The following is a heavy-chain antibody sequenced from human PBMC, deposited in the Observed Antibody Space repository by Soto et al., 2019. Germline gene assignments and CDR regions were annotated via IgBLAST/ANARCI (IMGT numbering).Heavy chain of an antibody. V-gene: IGHV4-34*01. Sequence: SETLSLTCAVYSGSFSGYYWSWIRQPPGKGLEWIGELYQGLSIIYNPSLESRVTISGDSSKNQFSLKLRSVTAADTAVYYCARQGGAYLPYGGKGTLVT. CDR1: SGSFSGYY. J-gene: IGHJ4*02. CDR3: ARQGGAYLPY. CDR2: LYQGLSI. D-gene: IGHD3-16*01.